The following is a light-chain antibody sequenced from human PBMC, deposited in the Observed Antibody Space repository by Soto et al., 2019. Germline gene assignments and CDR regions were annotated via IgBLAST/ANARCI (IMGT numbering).Light chain of an antibody. CDR2: AAS. J-gene: IGKJ2*01. CDR3: QQSYSLPRT. Sequence: DVQMTQSPSSLSASVGDKVTITCRASQSISSYLNWYQQKPGKAPKLLIYAASSLHSGVRSRFSGSRSGTDFTLTVSSLQPEDFATYYCQQSYSLPRTFGQGTELVIK. V-gene: IGKV1-39*01. CDR1: QSISSY.